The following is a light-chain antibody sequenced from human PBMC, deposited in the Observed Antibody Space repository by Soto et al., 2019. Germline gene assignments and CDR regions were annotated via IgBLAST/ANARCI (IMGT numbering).Light chain of an antibody. CDR3: QQSYSTPQELT. CDR2: AAS. CDR1: QSISSY. V-gene: IGKV1-39*01. Sequence: DIQMTQSPSSLSASVGDRVTITCRSIQSISSYLNWYQQKPCKAPKLLIYAASSLQSGVPSRFSGSGSVTDFTLTISSLQPEDFATYYCQQSYSTPQELTFGGGTKVERK. J-gene: IGKJ4*01.